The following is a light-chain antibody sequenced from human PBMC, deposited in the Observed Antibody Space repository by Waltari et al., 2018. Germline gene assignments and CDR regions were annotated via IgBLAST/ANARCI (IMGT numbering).Light chain of an antibody. J-gene: IGKJ4*01. Sequence: DILMTQSPAALSVSPGERATFSCRASQSISSNLAWYQQKPGQAPRLLIFDASTRATGVLARFRGSGSGTEFTLTISSLQSEDSAIYYCQQYNRWPPLTFGGGTKVEIK. CDR2: DAS. CDR1: QSISSN. CDR3: QQYNRWPPLT. V-gene: IGKV3-15*01.